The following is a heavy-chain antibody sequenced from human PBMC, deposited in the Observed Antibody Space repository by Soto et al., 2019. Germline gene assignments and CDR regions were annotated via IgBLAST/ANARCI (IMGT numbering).Heavy chain of an antibody. D-gene: IGHD2-15*01. J-gene: IGHJ5*02. CDR3: AREISTVVTGWFDP. Sequence: SVKVSCKASGGTFSSYAISCVRQAPGQGLEWMGGIIPIFGTANYAQKFQGRVTITADESTSTAYMELSSLRSEDTAVYYCAREISTVVTGWFDPWGQGTQVTVS. V-gene: IGHV1-69*13. CDR1: GGTFSSYA. CDR2: IIPIFGTA.